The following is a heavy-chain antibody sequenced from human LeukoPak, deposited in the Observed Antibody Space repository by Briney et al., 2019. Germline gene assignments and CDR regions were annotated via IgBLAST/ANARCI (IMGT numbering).Heavy chain of an antibody. J-gene: IGHJ4*02. D-gene: IGHD5-12*01. CDR2: ISNTGDST. V-gene: IGHV3-23*01. CDR1: GLTFTTYA. Sequence: GGSLSLSCAAPGLTFTTYAMSWVRQAPGKGLEWVSAISNTGDSTYHADSVKGRFTISRDNSKNTLFLQMNSLRAEDTAVYYCAKDNDPRAYSAYDSYDYWGQGTLVTVSS. CDR3: AKDNDPRAYSAYDSYDY.